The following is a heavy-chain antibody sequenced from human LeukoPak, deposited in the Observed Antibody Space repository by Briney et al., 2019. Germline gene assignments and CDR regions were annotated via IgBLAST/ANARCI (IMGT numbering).Heavy chain of an antibody. Sequence: GGSLRLSCAASGFTFSSHALHWVRQAPGKGLEWVAVISSDGSYKYYADSVKGRFTISRDNSKNTLYLQMNSLRVEDTAVYYCAKGGRITMLRGVQRDHYFDYWGQGTLVTVSS. CDR1: GFTFSSHA. CDR3: AKGGRITMLRGVQRDHYFDY. D-gene: IGHD3-10*01. J-gene: IGHJ4*02. V-gene: IGHV3-30*04. CDR2: ISSDGSYK.